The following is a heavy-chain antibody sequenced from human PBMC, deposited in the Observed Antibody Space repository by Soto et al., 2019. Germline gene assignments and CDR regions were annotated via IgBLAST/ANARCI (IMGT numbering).Heavy chain of an antibody. D-gene: IGHD3-10*01. CDR3: ARDQKYYYGSGSSALSYYYYYYMDV. CDR2: INAGNGNT. Sequence: QVQLVQSGAEVKKPGASVKVSCKASGYTFTSYAMHWVRQAPGQRLEWMGWINAGNGNTKYSQKFQGRVTITRETSASTAYMELSSLRSEDTAVYYCARDQKYYYGSGSSALSYYYYYYMDVWGKGTTVTVSS. J-gene: IGHJ6*03. V-gene: IGHV1-3*01. CDR1: GYTFTSYA.